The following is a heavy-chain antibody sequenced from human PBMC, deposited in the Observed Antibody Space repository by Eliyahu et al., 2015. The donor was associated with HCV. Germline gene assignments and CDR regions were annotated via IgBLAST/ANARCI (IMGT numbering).Heavy chain of an antibody. CDR2: IDSGNRT. Sequence: EVQLVETGGGLXQPGGSLXLSXAVSXFVVTNTYMTWVRQXPXKGLEWVSLIDSGNRTYYADSVKGRFTVSRDKSKNTLYLQINDVRMEDTALYYCARDFLGMLGSGLDSWGRGTLVTVSS. CDR1: XFVVTNTY. J-gene: IGHJ1*01. CDR3: ARDFLGMLGSGLDS. V-gene: IGHV3-53*02. D-gene: IGHD3-3*01.